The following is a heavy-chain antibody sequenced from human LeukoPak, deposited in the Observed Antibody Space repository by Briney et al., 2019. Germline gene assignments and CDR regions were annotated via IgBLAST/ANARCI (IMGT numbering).Heavy chain of an antibody. CDR1: GLTFSKYS. CDR3: ARDNWVDC. J-gene: IGHJ5*01. Sequence: GGSLRLSCAASGLTFSKYSMTWVRQAPRKGLEWVSFIDTSSTTMYYTDSVKGRFTISRDNAKNSLYLQMNSLKVEDTARYYCARDNWVDCWGQGTLVTVSS. CDR2: IDTSSTTM. V-gene: IGHV3-48*04.